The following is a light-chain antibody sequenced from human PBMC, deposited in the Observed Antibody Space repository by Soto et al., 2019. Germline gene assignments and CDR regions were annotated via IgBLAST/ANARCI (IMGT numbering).Light chain of an antibody. J-gene: IGKJ1*01. CDR1: QSVISSY. CDR3: QQYGSSPRT. CDR2: GAS. V-gene: IGKV3-20*01. Sequence: EIVLTQSPGTLSLSPGERATLYCRASQSVISSYFAWYQQKPGQAPRLLTDGASSRATGIPDSFSGCGSGTDFTLTISRLEPEDFAVYYCQQYGSSPRTFGQGTKVEIK.